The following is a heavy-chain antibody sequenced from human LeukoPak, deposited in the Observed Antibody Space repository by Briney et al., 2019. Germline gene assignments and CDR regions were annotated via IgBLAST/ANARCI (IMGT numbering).Heavy chain of an antibody. CDR1: GFTFSSYW. J-gene: IGHJ4*02. V-gene: IGHV3-7*01. Sequence: GGSLRLSCAASGFTFSSYWMNWARQAPGKGLEWVASINHNGNVNYYVDSVKGRFTISRDNAKNSLYLQMNSLRAEDTAVYYCARSSYYYDSSGYYPLFDYWGQGTLVTVSS. D-gene: IGHD3-22*01. CDR3: ARSSYYYDSSGYYPLFDY. CDR2: INHNGNVN.